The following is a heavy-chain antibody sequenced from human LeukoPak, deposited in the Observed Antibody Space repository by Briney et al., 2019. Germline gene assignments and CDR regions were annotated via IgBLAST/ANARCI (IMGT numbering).Heavy chain of an antibody. D-gene: IGHD1-1*01. V-gene: IGHV1-18*01. J-gene: IGHJ6*02. CDR1: GYTFTSYG. Sequence: ASVKVSCKASGYTFTSYGISWVRQAPGQGLEWMGWISAYNGNTNHAQKFQGRVTMTTDTSTSTAYMEPRSLRSDDTAVYYCARDVGNSKRSYYYYGMDVWGQGTTVTVSS. CDR3: ARDVGNSKRSYYYYGMDV. CDR2: ISAYNGNT.